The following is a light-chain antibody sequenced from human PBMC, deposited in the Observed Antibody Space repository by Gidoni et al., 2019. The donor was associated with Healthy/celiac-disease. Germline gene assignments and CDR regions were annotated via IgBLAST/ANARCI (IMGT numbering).Light chain of an antibody. CDR3: QQLNSYPFT. J-gene: IGKJ5*01. CDR2: AAS. CDR1: QGISSS. V-gene: IGKV1-9*01. Sequence: DIQLTQSTSFLSASVGDRVTTTCRASQGISSSLAWYQQKPGKAPKLLIYAASTLQSGVPSRFSGSGSGTEFTLTISSLQPEDFATYYCQQLNSYPFTFGQGTRLEIK.